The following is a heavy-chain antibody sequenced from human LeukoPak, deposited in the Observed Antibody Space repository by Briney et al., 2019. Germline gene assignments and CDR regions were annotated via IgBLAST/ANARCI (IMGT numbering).Heavy chain of an antibody. Sequence: PGGSLRLSCAASGFTFSSYSMNWVRQAPGKGREWVSYISSSSSTIYYADSVKGRSTISRDNAKNSLYLQMNSLRDEDTAVYYCARGPGCSGGSCYSSGWFDPWGQGTLVTVSS. D-gene: IGHD2-15*01. V-gene: IGHV3-48*02. J-gene: IGHJ5*02. CDR2: ISSSSSTI. CDR1: GFTFSSYS. CDR3: ARGPGCSGGSCYSSGWFDP.